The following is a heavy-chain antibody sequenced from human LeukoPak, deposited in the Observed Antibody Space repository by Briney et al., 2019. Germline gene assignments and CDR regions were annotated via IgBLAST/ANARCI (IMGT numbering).Heavy chain of an antibody. CDR1: GFTFSDFW. CDR3: ARDVGGSLDY. Sequence: GGSLRLSCAGSGFTFSDFWMTWVRQTPGKGLEWVANIKEDETKKNYVDSVRGRFTISRDNAKNSLYLHMSSLRAEDTAVYYCARDVGGSLDYWGQGTLVTVSS. CDR2: IKEDETKK. D-gene: IGHD1-26*01. J-gene: IGHJ4*02. V-gene: IGHV3-7*01.